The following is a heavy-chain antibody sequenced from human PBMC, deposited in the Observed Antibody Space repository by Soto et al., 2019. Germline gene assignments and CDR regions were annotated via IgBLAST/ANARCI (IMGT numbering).Heavy chain of an antibody. CDR2: IYYSGST. CDR3: AREGGKGYNWNPGRLAWFDP. J-gene: IGHJ5*02. D-gene: IGHD1-20*01. V-gene: IGHV4-31*03. CDR1: GGSISSGGYY. Sequence: QVQLQESGPGLVKPSQTLSLTCTVSGGSISSGGYYWSWIRQHPGKGLEWIGYIYYSGSTYYNPSLKSRVTISVDTSKNQFSLKLSSVTAADTAVYYCAREGGKGYNWNPGRLAWFDPWGQGTLVTVSS.